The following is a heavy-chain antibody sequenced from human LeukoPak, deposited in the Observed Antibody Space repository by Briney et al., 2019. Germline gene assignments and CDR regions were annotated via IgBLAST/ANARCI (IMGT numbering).Heavy chain of an antibody. CDR3: ARDLYYYDSDGGY. D-gene: IGHD3-22*01. J-gene: IGHJ4*02. CDR1: GFTFSTYE. Sequence: PGGSLRLSCAASGFTFSTYEMSWVRQGPGKGLEWVSYISPSGSTIHYADSVKGRFSISRDNAKNSLYLQMNSLRAEDTAVYYCARDLYYYDSDGGYWGQGTLVTVSS. CDR2: ISPSGSTI. V-gene: IGHV3-48*03.